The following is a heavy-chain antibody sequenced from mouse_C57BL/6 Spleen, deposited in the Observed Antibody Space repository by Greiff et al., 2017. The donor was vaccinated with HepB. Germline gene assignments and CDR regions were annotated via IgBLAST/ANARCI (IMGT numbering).Heavy chain of an antibody. CDR2: IYPGSGNT. CDR3: ARSYYGSSSGNFDY. J-gene: IGHJ2*01. Sequence: QVQLQQSGAELVRPGASVKLSCKASGYTFTDYYINWVKQRPGQGLEWIARIYPGSGNTYYNEKFKGKATLTAEKSSSTAYMQLSSLTSEDSAVYFCARSYYGSSSGNFDYWGQGTTLTVSS. V-gene: IGHV1-76*01. D-gene: IGHD1-1*01. CDR1: GYTFTDYY.